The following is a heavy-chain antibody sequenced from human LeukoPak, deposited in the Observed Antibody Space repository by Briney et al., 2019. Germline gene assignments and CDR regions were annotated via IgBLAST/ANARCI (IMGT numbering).Heavy chain of an antibody. V-gene: IGHV1-2*02. J-gene: IGHJ6*02. D-gene: IGHD3-10*02. CDR3: ASHSNYLRGGDYGMDV. CDR1: GYTFTGYY. Sequence: GASVKVSCKASGYTFTGYYMHWVRQAPGQGLEWMGWINPNSGGTNYAQKFQGRVTMTRDTSISTAYMELSRLRSDDTAVYYCASHSNYLRGGDYGMDVWGQGTTVTVSS. CDR2: INPNSGGT.